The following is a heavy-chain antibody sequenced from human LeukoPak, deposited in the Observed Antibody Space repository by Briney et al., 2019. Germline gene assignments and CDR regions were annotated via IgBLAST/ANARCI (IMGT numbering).Heavy chain of an antibody. J-gene: IGHJ4*02. D-gene: IGHD1-26*01. CDR1: GYTFIDYY. V-gene: IGHV1-2*02. CDR2: ISPNSGGT. CDR3: ARGGGRYSVDY. Sequence: ASVKVSCKASGYTFIDYYMHWVRQAPGQGLEWIGWISPNSGGTKYVQKFQGRVTMTRDTSVTTVYMELSGLSFDDTAVYYCARGGGRYSVDYWGQGTLVIVSS.